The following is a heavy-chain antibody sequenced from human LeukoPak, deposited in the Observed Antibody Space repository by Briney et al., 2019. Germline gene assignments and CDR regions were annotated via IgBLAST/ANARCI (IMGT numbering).Heavy chain of an antibody. D-gene: IGHD3/OR15-3a*01. Sequence: GSSVKVSXKASGGTFSSYAISWVRQAPGQGLEWMRGIIPIFGTANYAQKFQGRVTITADESTSTAYMELSSLRSEDTAVYYCARASSVGFWTHSTVRLRFDYWGQGTLVTVSS. J-gene: IGHJ4*02. CDR1: GGTFSSYA. CDR3: ARASSVGFWTHSTVRLRFDY. V-gene: IGHV1-69*01. CDR2: IIPIFGTA.